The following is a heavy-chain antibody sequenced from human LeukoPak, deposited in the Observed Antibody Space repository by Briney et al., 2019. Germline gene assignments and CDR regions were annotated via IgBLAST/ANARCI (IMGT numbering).Heavy chain of an antibody. CDR1: GYTFTSYD. J-gene: IGHJ6*03. CDR2: MNPNSGNT. Sequence: GASVKVSCKASGYTFTSYDINWVRQATGQGLEWMGWMNPNSGNTGYAQKFQGRVTMTRNTSISTAYMELSSLRSEDTAVYYCARGTAAAGAPYYYYYYMDVWGKGTTVTVSS. D-gene: IGHD6-13*01. CDR3: ARGTAAAGAPYYYYYYMDV. V-gene: IGHV1-8*01.